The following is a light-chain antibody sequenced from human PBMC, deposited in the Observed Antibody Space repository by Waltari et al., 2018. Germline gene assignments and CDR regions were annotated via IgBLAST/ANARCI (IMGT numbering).Light chain of an antibody. CDR1: QSVLYSSNNKNY. V-gene: IGKV4-1*01. Sequence: DIVMTQSPDSLAVSLGERATIKCKSSQSVLYSSNNKNYLAWYQQKPGQPPKLLIYWASTRESGVPDRFSGSGSGKDFTLTISSLQAEDVAVYYCQQYYSTPLTFGRGTKVEIK. J-gene: IGKJ4*01. CDR2: WAS. CDR3: QQYYSTPLT.